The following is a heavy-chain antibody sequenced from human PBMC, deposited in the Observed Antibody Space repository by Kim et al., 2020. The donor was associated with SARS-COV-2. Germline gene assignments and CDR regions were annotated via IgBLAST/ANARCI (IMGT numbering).Heavy chain of an antibody. CDR1: GLTFINAW. D-gene: IGHD3-3*01. CDR2: IKSNPDGGTA. Sequence: GGSLRLSCAASGLTFINAWMSWVRQAAGKGLEWVGRIKSNPDGGTADYSAPVKGRFTISRDESKNTVYLQMNSLKSDETAVYDCTTDDFWGGYWWGKFHNWGHGTLVTVSS. CDR3: TTDDFWGGYWWGKFHN. V-gene: IGHV3-15*01. J-gene: IGHJ4*01.